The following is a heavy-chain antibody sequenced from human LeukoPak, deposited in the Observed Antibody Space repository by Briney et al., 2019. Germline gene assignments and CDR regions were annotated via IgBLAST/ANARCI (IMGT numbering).Heavy chain of an antibody. CDR3: ARSGGNFYSSTWYGH. V-gene: IGHV5-51*01. D-gene: IGHD6-13*01. CDR2: IYPGDSDT. J-gene: IGHJ1*01. CDR1: GYSFSSYW. Sequence: GESLKISCKGSGYSFSSYWIGWVRQMPGKGLEWMGIIYPGDSDTRYSPSFQGQVTISADESISTAYLQWSSLKASDTAMYYCARSGGNFYSSTWYGHWGQGTLVTVSS.